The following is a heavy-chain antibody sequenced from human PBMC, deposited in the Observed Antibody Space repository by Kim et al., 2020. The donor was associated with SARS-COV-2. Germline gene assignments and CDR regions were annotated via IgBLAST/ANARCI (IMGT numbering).Heavy chain of an antibody. J-gene: IGHJ3*02. CDR3: TTNTFGGARDAFDI. CDR1: GFTFSNAW. D-gene: IGHD3-16*01. CDR2: IKSKTDGGTT. V-gene: IGHV3-15*01. Sequence: GGSLRLSCAASGFTFSNAWMSWVRQAPGKGLEWVGRIKSKTDGGTTDYAAPVKGRFTISRDDSKNTLYLQMNSLKTEDTAVYYCTTNTFGGARDAFDIWGQGTMVTVSS.